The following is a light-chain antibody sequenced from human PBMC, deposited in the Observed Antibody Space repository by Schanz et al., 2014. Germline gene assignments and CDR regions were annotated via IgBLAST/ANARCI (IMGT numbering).Light chain of an antibody. CDR3: SSYTSSPSWV. CDR2: EVN. V-gene: IGLV2-8*01. J-gene: IGLJ3*02. Sequence: QSALTQPPSASGSPGQSVTISCTGTSSDVGDYNYVSWYQQHPGKAPKLMIYEVNNRPSGVPDRFSGSKSGNTASLTVSGLRAEDEADYYCSSYTSSPSWVFGGGTKLTVL. CDR1: SSDVGDYNY.